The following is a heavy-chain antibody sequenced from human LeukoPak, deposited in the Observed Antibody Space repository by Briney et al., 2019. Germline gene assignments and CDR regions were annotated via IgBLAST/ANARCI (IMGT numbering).Heavy chain of an antibody. CDR2: INHSGST. CDR1: GGSFSGYY. CDR3: ATRIAAAGGFDY. Sequence: SETLSLTCAVYGGSFSGYYWSWIRQPPGKGLEWIGEINHSGSTNYNPSLKSRVTISVDTSKNQFFLKLNSVTAADTAVYYCATRIAAAGGFDYWGQGTLVTVPS. V-gene: IGHV4-34*01. D-gene: IGHD6-13*01. J-gene: IGHJ4*02.